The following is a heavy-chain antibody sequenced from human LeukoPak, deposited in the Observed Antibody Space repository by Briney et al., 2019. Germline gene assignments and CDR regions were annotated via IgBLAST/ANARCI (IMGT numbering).Heavy chain of an antibody. V-gene: IGHV1-2*02. J-gene: IGHJ5*02. Sequence: ASVKVSCKASGYTFTGYYMHWVRQAPGQGLEWMGWINPSSGGTNYAQKFQGRVTMTRDTSISTAYMELSRLRSDDTAVYYCARRLVREGNWFDPWGQGTLVTVSS. CDR1: GYTFTGYY. CDR3: ARRLVREGNWFDP. CDR2: INPSSGGT. D-gene: IGHD6-19*01.